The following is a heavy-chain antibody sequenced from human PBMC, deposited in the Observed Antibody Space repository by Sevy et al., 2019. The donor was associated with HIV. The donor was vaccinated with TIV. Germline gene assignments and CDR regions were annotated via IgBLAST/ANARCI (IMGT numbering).Heavy chain of an antibody. CDR2: FDPEDGET. V-gene: IGHV1-24*01. CDR3: ATDPYCISTSCYRFP. D-gene: IGHD2-2*01. J-gene: IGHJ5*02. Sequence: ASVNVSCKVSGYTLTELSMHWVRQAPGKGLEWMGGFDPEDGETIYAQKFQGRVTMTEDTSTDTAYMELSGLRSEDTAVYYCATDPYCISTSCYRFPWGQGTLVTVSS. CDR1: GYTLTELS.